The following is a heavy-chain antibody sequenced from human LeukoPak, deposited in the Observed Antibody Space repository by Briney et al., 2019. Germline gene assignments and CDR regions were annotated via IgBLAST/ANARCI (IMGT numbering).Heavy chain of an antibody. D-gene: IGHD1-1*01. CDR3: AREGSPDISARYGERDS. V-gene: IGHV1-18*04. Sequence: ASETVSYKDSGFFLTSYGIRLVRQDPAHALEWMGWITPSSGQTNHAQMSQGRVSMTTGPAPGTAYMDLGGLRSDDTAVYYCAREGSPDISARYGERDSWGQGTLVTVSS. CDR1: GFFLTSYG. J-gene: IGHJ4*02. CDR2: ITPSSGQT.